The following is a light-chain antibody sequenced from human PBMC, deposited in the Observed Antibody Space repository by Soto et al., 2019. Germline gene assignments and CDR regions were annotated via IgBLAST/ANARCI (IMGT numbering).Light chain of an antibody. CDR1: QSVTSSY. CDR2: GAS. J-gene: IGKJ1*01. V-gene: IGKV3-20*01. Sequence: EIVLTQSPGTLSLSPGERATLSCRASQSVTSSYLAWYQQKPGQAPSLLIYGASTRATGIPHRFSGSGSGTDFTLTISRLEPEDCAVYYCQQYGSSPFWTFGQGTKVEIK. CDR3: QQYGSSPFWT.